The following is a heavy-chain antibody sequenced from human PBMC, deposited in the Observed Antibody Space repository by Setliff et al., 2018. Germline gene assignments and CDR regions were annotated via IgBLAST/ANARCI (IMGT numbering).Heavy chain of an antibody. CDR2: FIPVLGKP. D-gene: IGHD3-3*01. CDR3: ATELRSPFWHFDL. V-gene: IGHV1-69*13. Sequence: SVKVSCKAPGATLSGVVFSWVRQAPGHGLEWMGRFIPVLGKPNYAPRFQGRLTITSTGTSYMDLRSLRSDDTAIYYCATELRSPFWHFDLWGQGSLVTVSS. J-gene: IGHJ4*02. CDR1: GATLSGVV.